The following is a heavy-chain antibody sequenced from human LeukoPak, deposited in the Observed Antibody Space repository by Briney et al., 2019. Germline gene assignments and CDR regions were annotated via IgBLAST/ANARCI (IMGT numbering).Heavy chain of an antibody. CDR2: LYYSGSA. Sequence: SETLSLTCTVSGGSISNYYWSWIRPPPGKGLEWIGYLYYSGSANYNPYLKSRVTISLATSKNQFSLTLSFVTAADTAVYYCSRIRYYGSDTYIPFVDYWGQGTLVTVSS. V-gene: IGHV4-59*01. D-gene: IGHD3-10*01. CDR1: GGSISNYY. CDR3: SRIRYYGSDTYIPFVDY. J-gene: IGHJ4*02.